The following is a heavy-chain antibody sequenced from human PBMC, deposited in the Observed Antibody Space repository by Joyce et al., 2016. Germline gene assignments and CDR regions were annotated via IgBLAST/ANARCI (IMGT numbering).Heavy chain of an antibody. Sequence: EVQLVESGGGLVQPGGSLRLSCAGTGFTFSSHWMSWVRQVPGKGLEWVANIKQDGSEKYYVDSVKGRFTISRDNAKNSLYPQMDSLRVEDTAVYYCASARGWEQLNWGQGTLVTVSS. CDR1: GFTFSSHW. CDR2: IKQDGSEK. CDR3: ASARGWEQLN. V-gene: IGHV3-7*01. D-gene: IGHD2-15*01. J-gene: IGHJ4*02.